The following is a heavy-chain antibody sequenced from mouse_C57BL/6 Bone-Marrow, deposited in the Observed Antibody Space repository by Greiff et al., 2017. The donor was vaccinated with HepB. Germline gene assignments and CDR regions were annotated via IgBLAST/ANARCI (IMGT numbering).Heavy chain of an antibody. CDR1: GFTFSSYA. Sequence: EVQRVESGGGLVKPGGSLKLSCAASGFTFSSYAMSWVRQTPEKRLEWVATISDGGSYTYYPDNVKGRFTISRDNAKNNLYLQMSHLKSEDTAMYYCARDGGIYYGFFAYWGQGTLVTVSA. CDR3: ARDGGIYYGFFAY. D-gene: IGHD2-1*01. CDR2: ISDGGSYT. J-gene: IGHJ3*01. V-gene: IGHV5-4*01.